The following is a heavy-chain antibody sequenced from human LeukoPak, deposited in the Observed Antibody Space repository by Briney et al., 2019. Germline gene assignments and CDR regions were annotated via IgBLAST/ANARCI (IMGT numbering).Heavy chain of an antibody. CDR3: ARAPLHLAMYHYFDY. CDR2: ISSSSSSYI. CDR1: GFTFSSYS. J-gene: IGHJ4*02. Sequence: GGSLRLSCVVSGFTFSSYSVNWVRQSPGKGLEWVSYISSSSSSYIHYAGSVKGRFTISRDNAKKSLYLQMNSLRAEDTAVYYCARAPLHLAMYHYFDYWGQGTLVTVSS. V-gene: IGHV3-21*01. D-gene: IGHD2-2*01.